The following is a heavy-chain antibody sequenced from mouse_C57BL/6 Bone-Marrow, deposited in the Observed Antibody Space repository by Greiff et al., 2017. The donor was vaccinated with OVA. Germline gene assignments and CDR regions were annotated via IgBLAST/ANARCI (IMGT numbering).Heavy chain of an antibody. D-gene: IGHD2-3*01. Sequence: EVNLVESGGGLVKPGGSLKLSCAASGFTFSDYGMHWVRQAPEKGLEWVAYISSGSSTIYYADTVKGRFTISRDNAKNTLFLQMTSLRSEDTAMYYCARDGYPYWYFDVWGTGTTVTVSS. CDR2: ISSGSSTI. CDR1: GFTFSDYG. V-gene: IGHV5-17*01. CDR3: ARDGYPYWYFDV. J-gene: IGHJ1*03.